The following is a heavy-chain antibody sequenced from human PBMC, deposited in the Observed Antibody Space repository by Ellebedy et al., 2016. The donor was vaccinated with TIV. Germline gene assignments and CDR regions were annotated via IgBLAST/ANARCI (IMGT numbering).Heavy chain of an antibody. J-gene: IGHJ4*02. CDR3: ARSYKEIDY. CDR1: GYTFTSYA. D-gene: IGHD5-24*01. Sequence: ASVKVSXXASGYTFTSYAMHWVRQAPGQRLEWMGWINAGNGNTKYSQKFQGRVTMTGDTSTSTVYMELSSLRSEDTAVYYCARSYKEIDYWGQGTLVTVSS. CDR2: INAGNGNT. V-gene: IGHV1-3*01.